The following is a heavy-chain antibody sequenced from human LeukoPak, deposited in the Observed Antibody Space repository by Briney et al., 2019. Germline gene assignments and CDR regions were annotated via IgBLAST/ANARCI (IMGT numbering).Heavy chain of an antibody. CDR1: GFIVNTKY. CDR3: AKSDGFHPTLKHIDY. V-gene: IGHV3-53*01. D-gene: IGHD5-24*01. CDR2: VYSGGQA. Sequence: GGSLRLACAASGFIVNTKYMSWVRQAPGTGLEGVAVVYSGGQAFYADSVKGRFTVSRDISKNTLYLQMNSLRAEDTAVYYCAKSDGFHPTLKHIDYWGQGTLVTVSS. J-gene: IGHJ4*02.